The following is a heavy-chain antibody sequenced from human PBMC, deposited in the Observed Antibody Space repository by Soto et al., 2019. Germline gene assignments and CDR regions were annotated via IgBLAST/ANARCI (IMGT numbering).Heavy chain of an antibody. V-gene: IGHV4-31*03. Sequence: QVQLQESGPGLVKPSQTLSLTCTVSGGSISSGGYYWSWIRQHPGKGLEWIGYIYYSGSTYYNPSRKSRVTISVDTSKNRFSLKLSSVTAADTAVYYRARLTSGPVYFDYWGQGTLVTVSS. J-gene: IGHJ4*02. CDR2: IYYSGST. D-gene: IGHD3-10*01. CDR1: GGSISSGGYY. CDR3: ARLTSGPVYFDY.